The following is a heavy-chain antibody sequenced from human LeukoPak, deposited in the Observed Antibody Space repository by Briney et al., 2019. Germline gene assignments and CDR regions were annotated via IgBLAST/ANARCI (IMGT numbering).Heavy chain of an antibody. Sequence: PSETLSLTCTVSGGSISSYYWGWIRQPPGKGLEWIGSIYYSGSTYYNPSLKSRVTISVDTSKNQFSLKLSSVTAADTAVYYCARVDTAVVTSFDYWGQGTLVTVSS. J-gene: IGHJ4*02. CDR2: IYYSGST. D-gene: IGHD5-18*01. CDR3: ARVDTAVVTSFDY. V-gene: IGHV4-39*07. CDR1: GGSISSYY.